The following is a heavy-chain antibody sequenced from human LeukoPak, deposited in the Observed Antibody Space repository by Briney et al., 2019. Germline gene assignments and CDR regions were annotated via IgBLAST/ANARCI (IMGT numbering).Heavy chain of an antibody. J-gene: IGHJ4*02. CDR2: IWYDGSNK. Sequence: PGRSLRLSCAASGFTFSSYGMHWVRQAPGKGLEWVAVIWYDGSNKYYADSVKGRFTISRDNSKNTLYLQMNSLRAEDTAVYYCAKGKPIAARPPPFFDYWGQGTLVTVSS. V-gene: IGHV3-33*06. CDR3: AKGKPIAARPPPFFDY. CDR1: GFTFSSYG. D-gene: IGHD6-6*01.